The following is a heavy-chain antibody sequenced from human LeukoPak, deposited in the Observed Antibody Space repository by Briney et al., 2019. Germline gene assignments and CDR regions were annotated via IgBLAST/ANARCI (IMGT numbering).Heavy chain of an antibody. D-gene: IGHD2/OR15-2a*01. Sequence: GGSLRLSCAASGFTFSSYTMNWVRQAPGKGLEWVSSISSSSSYIYYADSMKGRFTISRDNGKNSQYLQVNSLRAEDTAVYYCARDLSFKVFDPWGQGTLVTVSS. J-gene: IGHJ5*02. CDR2: ISSSSSYI. V-gene: IGHV3-21*01. CDR3: ARDLSFKVFDP. CDR1: GFTFSSYT.